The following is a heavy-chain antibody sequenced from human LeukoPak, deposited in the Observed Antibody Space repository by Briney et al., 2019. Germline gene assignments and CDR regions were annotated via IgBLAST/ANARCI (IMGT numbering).Heavy chain of an antibody. Sequence: GGSLRLSCAASGFTFSSYSMNWFRQAPGKGLEWVSYISSSSSTIYYADSVKGRFTISRDNAKNSLYLQMNSLRAEDTAVYYCAREPWIDAFDIWGQGTMVTVSS. V-gene: IGHV3-48*04. CDR1: GFTFSSYS. J-gene: IGHJ3*02. CDR3: AREPWIDAFDI. D-gene: IGHD5-12*01. CDR2: ISSSSSTI.